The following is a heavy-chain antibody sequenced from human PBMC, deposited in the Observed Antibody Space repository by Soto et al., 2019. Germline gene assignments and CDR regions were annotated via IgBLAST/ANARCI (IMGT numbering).Heavy chain of an antibody. J-gene: IGHJ4*02. CDR1: GGSISSSSYY. CDR3: ERHEGIAVAGQVYYFDY. V-gene: IGHV4-39*01. D-gene: IGHD6-19*01. Sequence: QLQLQESGPGLVKPSETLSLTCTVSGGSISSSSYYWGWIRQPPGKGLEWIGSIYYSGSTYYNPSLKSRVTISVDTSKNQFSLKLSSVTAADTAVYYCERHEGIAVAGQVYYFDYWGQGTLVTVSS. CDR2: IYYSGST.